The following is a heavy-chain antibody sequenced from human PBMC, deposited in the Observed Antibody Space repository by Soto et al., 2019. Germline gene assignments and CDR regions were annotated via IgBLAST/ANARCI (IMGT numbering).Heavy chain of an antibody. Sequence: GESLKISCKGSGYSFTSYWIGWVRQMPGKGLEWMGIIYPGDSDTRYSPSFQGQVTISADKSISTAYLQWSSLKASDTAMYYCARSRGYYDILTGYYPNIDYYYGMDVWGQGTTVTVSS. V-gene: IGHV5-51*01. CDR1: GYSFTSYW. J-gene: IGHJ6*02. CDR3: ARSRGYYDILTGYYPNIDYYYGMDV. D-gene: IGHD3-9*01. CDR2: IYPGDSDT.